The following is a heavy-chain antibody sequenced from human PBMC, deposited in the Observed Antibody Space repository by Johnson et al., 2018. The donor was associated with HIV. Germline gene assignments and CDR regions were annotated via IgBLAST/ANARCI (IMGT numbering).Heavy chain of an antibody. D-gene: IGHD6-13*01. CDR1: GFTFSSYG. CDR3: ASKAAGTMHAFDI. J-gene: IGHJ3*02. CDR2: IWYDGSNK. Sequence: QVQLVESGGGVVQPGRSLRLSCAASGFTFSSYGMHWVRQAPGKGLEWVAVIWYDGSNKYYADSVQGRFTISRNNSKNTLYLQMNSLRAEDTAVYYCASKAAGTMHAFDIWGQGTMVTVSS. V-gene: IGHV3-30*19.